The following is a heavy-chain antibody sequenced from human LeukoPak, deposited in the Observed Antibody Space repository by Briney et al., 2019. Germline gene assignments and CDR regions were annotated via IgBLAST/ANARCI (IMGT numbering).Heavy chain of an antibody. Sequence: SETLSLTCTVSGGSISSSSYYWGWIRQPPGKGLEWIGSICYSGSTYYNPSLKSRVAISVDTSKNQFSLKLSSVTAADTAVYYCARLFEVYRWGFRGDFDYWGQGTLVTVSS. CDR3: ARLFEVYRWGFRGDFDY. CDR1: GGSISSSSYY. D-gene: IGHD2-8*01. J-gene: IGHJ4*02. V-gene: IGHV4-39*01. CDR2: ICYSGST.